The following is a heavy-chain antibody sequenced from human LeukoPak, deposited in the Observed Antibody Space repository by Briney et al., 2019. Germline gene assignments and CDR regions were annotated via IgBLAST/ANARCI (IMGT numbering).Heavy chain of an antibody. CDR1: GYTFTSYA. CDR3: ARTGDYGLPHFDY. J-gene: IGHJ4*02. CDR2: INAGNGNT. D-gene: IGHD4-17*01. V-gene: IGHV1-3*01. Sequence: ASVKVSCKASGYTFTSYAMHWVRQAPGQRLEWMGWINAGNGNTKYSQKFQGRVTITRDTYASTAYMELSSLRSEDTAVYYCARTGDYGLPHFDYWGQGTLVTVSS.